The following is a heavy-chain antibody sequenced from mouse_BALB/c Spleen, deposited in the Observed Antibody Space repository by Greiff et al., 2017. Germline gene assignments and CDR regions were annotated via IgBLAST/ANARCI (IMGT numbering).Heavy chain of an antibody. Sequence: DVKLVESGGGLVQPGGSRKLSCAASGFTFSSFGMHWVRQAPEKGLEWVAYISSGSSTIYYADTVKGRFTISRDNPKNTLFLQMTSLRSEDTAMYYCARFGYDGYYYYAMDYWGQGTSVTVSS. J-gene: IGHJ4*01. CDR2: ISSGSSTI. CDR1: GFTFSSFG. CDR3: ARFGYDGYYYYAMDY. D-gene: IGHD2-3*01. V-gene: IGHV5-17*02.